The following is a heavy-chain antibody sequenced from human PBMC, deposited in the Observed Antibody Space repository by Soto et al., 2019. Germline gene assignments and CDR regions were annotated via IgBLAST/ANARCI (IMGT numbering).Heavy chain of an antibody. CDR3: AKDPNRLRFLEWFHDY. CDR1: GFTFSSYA. D-gene: IGHD3-3*01. V-gene: IGHV3-23*01. Sequence: GGSLRLSCAASGFTFSSYAMSWVRQAPGKGLEWVSAISGSGGSTYYADSVKGRFTISRDNSKNTLYLQMNSLRAEDTAVYYCAKDPNRLRFLEWFHDYWGQGTLVTVSS. J-gene: IGHJ4*02. CDR2: ISGSGGST.